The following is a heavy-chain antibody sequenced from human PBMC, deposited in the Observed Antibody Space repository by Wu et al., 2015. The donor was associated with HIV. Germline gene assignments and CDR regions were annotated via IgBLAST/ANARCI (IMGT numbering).Heavy chain of an antibody. CDR3: TTYSSGWPT. J-gene: IGHJ4*02. V-gene: IGHV1-2*02. D-gene: IGHD6-19*01. CDR2: INPTSGGT. CDR1: GYTFTDYY. Sequence: QVQLVQSGADVKKPGASVKVSCKASGYTFTDYYILWVRQAPEQGLEWMGWINPTSGGTNFAQKFQGRVTMTRDTSISVAYMELSRLTSDDTAIYYCTTYSSGWPTWGQGTLVTVSS.